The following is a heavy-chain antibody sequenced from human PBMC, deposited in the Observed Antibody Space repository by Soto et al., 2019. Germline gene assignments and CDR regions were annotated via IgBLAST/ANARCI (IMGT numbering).Heavy chain of an antibody. V-gene: IGHV1-58*01. CDR3: AADGLSSSWYSTMVTRQGEYFQH. CDR2: IVVGSGNT. CDR1: GFTFTSSA. Sequence: QMQLVQSGPEVKKPGTSVKVSCKASGFTFTSSAVQWVRQARGQRLEWIGWIVVGSGNTNYAQKFQERVTITRDMSTSTAYMELSSLRSEDTAVYYCAADGLSSSWYSTMVTRQGEYFQHWGQGTLVTVSS. D-gene: IGHD6-13*01. J-gene: IGHJ1*01.